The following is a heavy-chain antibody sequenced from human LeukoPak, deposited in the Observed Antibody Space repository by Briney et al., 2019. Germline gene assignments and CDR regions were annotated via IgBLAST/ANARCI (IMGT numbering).Heavy chain of an antibody. Sequence: GGSLRLSCAASGFTFSSYWMHWVRQAPGKGLVWVSRINSDGSITTYADSVKGRFTISRDNAKNTLYLQMNSLRAEDTAVYYCARGRYGSDFDCWGQGTLVTVSS. D-gene: IGHD3-10*01. V-gene: IGHV3-74*01. CDR3: ARGRYGSDFDC. CDR1: GFTFSSYW. J-gene: IGHJ4*02. CDR2: INSDGSIT.